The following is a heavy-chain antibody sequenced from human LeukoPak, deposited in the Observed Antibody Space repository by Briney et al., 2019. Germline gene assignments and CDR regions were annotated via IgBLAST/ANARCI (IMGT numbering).Heavy chain of an antibody. V-gene: IGHV1-46*01. CDR1: GYTFTSYY. D-gene: IGHD2-15*01. J-gene: IGHJ6*02. CDR2: INPSGGST. CDR3: ARVAATLVYYYGMDV. Sequence: GASVKVSCKASGYTFTSYYMHWVRQAPGQGLEWMGIINPSGGSTSYAQKFQGRVTMTRDTSTSTVYMELSSLRSEDTAVYYCARVAATLVYYYGMDVWGQGTTVTVSS.